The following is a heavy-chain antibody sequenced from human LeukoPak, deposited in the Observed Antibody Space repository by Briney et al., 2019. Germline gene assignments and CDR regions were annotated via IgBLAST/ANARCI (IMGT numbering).Heavy chain of an antibody. CDR1: GFTFSSYS. CDR2: ISSSSSII. J-gene: IGHJ4*02. D-gene: IGHD6-19*01. CDR3: ARDGYSSGWYVTDFDY. Sequence: GGSLRLSCAASGFTFSSYSMNWVRQAPGKGLEWVSYISSSSSIIYYADSVKGRFTISRDNAKNSLYLQMNSLRAEDTAVYYCARDGYSSGWYVTDFDYWGQGTLVTVSS. V-gene: IGHV3-48*04.